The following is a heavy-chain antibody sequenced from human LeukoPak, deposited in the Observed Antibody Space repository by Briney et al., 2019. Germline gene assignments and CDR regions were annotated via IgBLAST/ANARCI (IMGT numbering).Heavy chain of an antibody. CDR1: GFTFSSYA. CDR3: ARALGTWGWFDP. Sequence: PGGSLRLSCAASGFTFSSYAMSWVRQAPEKGLEWVSTISDSGGGTYYADSVKGRFTISRDNSKNTLYLQMNSLRAEDTAVYYCARALGTWGWFDPWGQGTLVTVSS. D-gene: IGHD7-27*01. J-gene: IGHJ5*02. CDR2: ISDSGGGT. V-gene: IGHV3-23*01.